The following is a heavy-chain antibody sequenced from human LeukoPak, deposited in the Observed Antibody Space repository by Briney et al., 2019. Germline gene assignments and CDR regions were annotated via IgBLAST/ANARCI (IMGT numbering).Heavy chain of an antibody. J-gene: IGHJ6*03. CDR1: GGTFSSYA. D-gene: IGHD2-2*02. CDR2: IIPIFGTA. CDR3: ASNLVVVPAAIGPYYYYYMDV. Sequence: SVKVSCKASGGTFSSYAISWVRQALGQGLEWMGGIIPIFGTANYAQKFQGRVTITADESTSTAYMELSSLRSEDTAVYYCASNLVVVPAAIGPYYYYYMDVWGKGTTVTVSS. V-gene: IGHV1-69*13.